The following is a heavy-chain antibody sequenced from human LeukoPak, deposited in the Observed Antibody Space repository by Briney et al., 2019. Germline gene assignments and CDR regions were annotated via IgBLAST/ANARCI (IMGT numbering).Heavy chain of an antibody. V-gene: IGHV1-8*01. CDR3: ARGVGYYYDSSGYYHDY. CDR2: MNPNSGNT. J-gene: IGHJ4*02. Sequence: GASVKVSCKASGYTFTSYDINWVRQATGQGLEWMGWMNPNSGNTGYAQKFQGRVTMTRNTSISTAYMELSSLRSEDTAVYYCARGVGYYYDSSGYYHDYWGQGTLVTVSS. D-gene: IGHD3-22*01. CDR1: GYTFTSYD.